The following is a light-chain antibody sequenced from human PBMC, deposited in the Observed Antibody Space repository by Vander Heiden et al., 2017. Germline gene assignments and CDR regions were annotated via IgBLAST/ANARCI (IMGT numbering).Light chain of an antibody. CDR3: QSADSSGTWV. Sequence: SYELTQPPSVSVSPGQTARITCSGDALPKQNAYWCQQKQAQPPLLVIFKDSGRPSGIPERFSASSSGTTVMLTISGVQAEDDADDYCQSADSSGTWVFGGGTKLTVL. CDR1: ALPKQN. V-gene: IGLV3-25*03. CDR2: KDS. J-gene: IGLJ3*02.